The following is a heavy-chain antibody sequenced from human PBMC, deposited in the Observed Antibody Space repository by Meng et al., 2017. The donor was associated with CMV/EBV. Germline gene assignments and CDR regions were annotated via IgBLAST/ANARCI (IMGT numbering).Heavy chain of an antibody. D-gene: IGHD3-22*01. CDR2: IYYSGST. V-gene: IGHV4-59*01. CDR1: GGSISSYY. J-gene: IGHJ5*02. Sequence: GSLRLSCTFSGGSISSYYWSWIRQPPGKGLEWIGYIYYSGSTNYNPSLKSRVTISVDTSKNQFSLKLSSVTAADTAVYYCARDGSSSGYWFDPWGQGTLVTVSS. CDR3: ARDGSSSGYWFDP.